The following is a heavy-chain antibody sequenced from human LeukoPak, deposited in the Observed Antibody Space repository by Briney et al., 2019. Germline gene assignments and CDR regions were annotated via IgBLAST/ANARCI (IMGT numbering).Heavy chain of an antibody. CDR1: GGSISSGDYY. D-gene: IGHD3-3*01. J-gene: IGHJ4*02. CDR3: ARYSYGGDDFWSGYSRHYRRGWYFDY. V-gene: IGHV4-30-4*01. Sequence: PSETLSLTCTVSGGSISSGDYYWSWIRQPPGKGLEWIGYIYYSGSTYYNPSLKSRVTISVDTSKNQFSLKLSSVTAADTVVYYCARYSYGGDDFWSGYSRHYRRGWYFDYWGQGTLVTVSS. CDR2: IYYSGST.